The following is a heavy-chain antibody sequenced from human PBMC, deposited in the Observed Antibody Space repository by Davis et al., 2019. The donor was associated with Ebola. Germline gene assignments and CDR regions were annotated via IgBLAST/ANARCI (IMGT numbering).Heavy chain of an antibody. J-gene: IGHJ6*02. V-gene: IGHV3-9*01. CDR3: AKDLWGSSYYYYGMDV. D-gene: IGHD3-16*01. Sequence: SLKISCAAPGFTFDDYAMHWVRQAPGKGLGWVSGISWNSGSIDYADSVKGRFTISRDNAKNSLYLQMNSLRAEDTALYYCAKDLWGSSYYYYGMDVWGQGTTVTVSS. CDR2: ISWNSGSI. CDR1: GFTFDDYA.